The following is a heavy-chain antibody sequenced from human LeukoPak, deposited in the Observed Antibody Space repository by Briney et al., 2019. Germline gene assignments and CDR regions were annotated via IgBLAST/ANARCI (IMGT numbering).Heavy chain of an antibody. D-gene: IGHD3-22*01. CDR3: ARVYYYDSSGYYWFDP. J-gene: IGHJ5*02. V-gene: IGHV4-4*07. Sequence: SETLSLTCTASGGSISSYYWSWIRQPAGRGLEWIGRMSASGSTNYGPSLKSRVTMSVDTSKNQFSLRLNSVTAADTAVYYCARVYYYDSSGYYWFDPWGQGTLVTVSS. CDR1: GGSISSYY. CDR2: MSASGST.